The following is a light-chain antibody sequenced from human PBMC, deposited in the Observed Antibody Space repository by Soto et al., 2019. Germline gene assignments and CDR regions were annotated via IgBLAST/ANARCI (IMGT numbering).Light chain of an antibody. Sequence: EKVMTQSPATLSVSPGERATLSCRASQSISSDLAWYQQKTGQAPRLLIYGASTRATGIPARFSGSGSGTVFTLTISSMQSEDFAVYYCQQYNNWPLTFGGGTKVDIX. J-gene: IGKJ4*01. CDR2: GAS. CDR3: QQYNNWPLT. CDR1: QSISSD. V-gene: IGKV3-15*01.